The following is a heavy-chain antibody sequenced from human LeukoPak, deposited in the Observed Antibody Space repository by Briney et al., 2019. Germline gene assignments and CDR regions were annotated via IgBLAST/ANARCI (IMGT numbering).Heavy chain of an antibody. D-gene: IGHD6-13*01. V-gene: IGHV3-30*02. J-gene: IGHJ4*02. CDR2: IQYDGSSK. CDR1: GLSFSRNG. Sequence: GGSLRLSCAASGLSFSRNGMHWVRQAPGKGLEWLAFIQYDGSSKYYADSVKGRFTISRDNAKNTLYLQMNSLRVEDTAVYYCARDFMYSITCAGCWGQGTLVTVSS. CDR3: ARDFMYSITCAGC.